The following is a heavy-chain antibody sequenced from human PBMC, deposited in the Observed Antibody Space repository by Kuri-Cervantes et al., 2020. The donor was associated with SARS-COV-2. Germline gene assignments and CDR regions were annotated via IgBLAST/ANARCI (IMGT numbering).Heavy chain of an antibody. V-gene: IGHV3-21*01. Sequence: GESLKISCAASGFTFSSYSMNWVRQAPGKGLEWVSSISSSSSYIYYADSVKGRFTISRDNAKNSLYLQMNSLRAEDTAVYYCARGQTADYYDSSGYQPYYYYGMDVWGQGITVTVSS. J-gene: IGHJ6*01. CDR2: ISSSSSYI. CDR1: GFTFSSYS. D-gene: IGHD3-22*01. CDR3: ARGQTADYYDSSGYQPYYYYGMDV.